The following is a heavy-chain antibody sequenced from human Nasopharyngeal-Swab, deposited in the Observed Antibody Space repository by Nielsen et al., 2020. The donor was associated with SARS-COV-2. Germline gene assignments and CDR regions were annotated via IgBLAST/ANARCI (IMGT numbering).Heavy chain of an antibody. CDR2: ISYRGST. CDR3: ARDYRGAGYYYYGMDV. CDR1: GGSISSGDSC. J-gene: IGHJ6*02. V-gene: IGHV4-31*03. D-gene: IGHD1-26*01. Sequence: SETLSLTCTVSGGSISSGDSCWSCIRQRPGKGLEWIGYISYRGSTYYNPSLKSRVTISVDTSKNQVSLNLSSVTAADTAVYYCARDYRGAGYYYYGMDVWGQGTTVTVSS.